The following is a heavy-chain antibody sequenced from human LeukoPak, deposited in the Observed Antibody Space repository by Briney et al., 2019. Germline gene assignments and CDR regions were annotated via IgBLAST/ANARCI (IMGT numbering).Heavy chain of an antibody. CDR1: GGSISSTSYY. J-gene: IGHJ4*02. V-gene: IGHV4-39*01. Sequence: PSETLSLTCTVSGGSISSTSYYWGWIRQPPGKGLEWIGSINYSGSPYYNPSLKSRVTISGDTSKNQFSLKLSSVTAADTAVYYCARRLSTRSYYLDDWGQGTLVTVSS. D-gene: IGHD2/OR15-2a*01. CDR2: INYSGSP. CDR3: ARRLSTRSYYLDD.